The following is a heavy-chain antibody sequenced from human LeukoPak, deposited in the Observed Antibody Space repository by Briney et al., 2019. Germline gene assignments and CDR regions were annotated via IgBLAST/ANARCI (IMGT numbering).Heavy chain of an antibody. Sequence: ASVKVSCKVSGYTLTELSMHWVRQAPGKGLEWMGGFDPEDGETIYAQKFQGRVTMTEDTSTDTAYMELSSLRSEDTAVYYCATVSPGHDCGGPELDYWGQGTLVTVSS. CDR1: GYTLTELS. J-gene: IGHJ4*02. CDR2: FDPEDGET. D-gene: IGHD4-23*01. CDR3: ATVSPGHDCGGPELDY. V-gene: IGHV1-24*01.